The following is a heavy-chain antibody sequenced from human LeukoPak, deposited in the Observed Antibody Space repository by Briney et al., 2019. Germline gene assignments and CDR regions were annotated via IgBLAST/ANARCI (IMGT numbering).Heavy chain of an antibody. CDR3: ARDSELALFDY. V-gene: IGHV3-7*01. CDR2: IKQDGSEK. J-gene: IGHJ4*02. D-gene: IGHD5-24*01. Sequence: GGSLRLSCAASGFTFSSYWMGWVRQAPGKGLEWVANIKQDGSEKYYVDSVKGRFTISRDNAKNSLYLQMNSLRAEDTAVYYCARDSELALFDYWGQGTLITVSS. CDR1: GFTFSSYW.